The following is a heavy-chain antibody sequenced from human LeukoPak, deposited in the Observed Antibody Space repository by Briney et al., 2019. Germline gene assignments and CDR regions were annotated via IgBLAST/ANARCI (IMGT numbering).Heavy chain of an antibody. CDR2: IKQDGSEK. D-gene: IGHD6-13*01. CDR1: GFTFSSNW. J-gene: IGHJ4*02. Sequence: PGGSLRLSCAASGFTFSSNWMSWVRQAPGKGLEWVANIKQDGSEKYYVDSVKVRFTISRDNAKNSLNLLMNSLRAEDTAVYYCARDGGSSWYADDYWGQGTLVTVSS. CDR3: ARDGGSSWYADDY. V-gene: IGHV3-7*03.